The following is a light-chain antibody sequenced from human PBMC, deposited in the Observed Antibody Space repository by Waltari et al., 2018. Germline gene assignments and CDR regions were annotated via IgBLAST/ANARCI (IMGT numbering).Light chain of an antibody. CDR2: EGS. V-gene: IGLV2-23*01. Sequence: QSALTQPASVSGSPGQSITIPCTGTSSDVGSYNLVSWYQQHPGKAPKLMIYEGSKRPSGVSNRFSGSKSGNTASLTISGLQAEDEADYYCCSYAGSSFYVFGTGTKVTVL. J-gene: IGLJ1*01. CDR1: SSDVGSYNL. CDR3: CSYAGSSFYV.